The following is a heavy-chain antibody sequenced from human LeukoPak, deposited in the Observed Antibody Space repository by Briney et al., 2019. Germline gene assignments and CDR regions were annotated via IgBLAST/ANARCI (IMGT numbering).Heavy chain of an antibody. CDR2: ISSSSSYI. J-gene: IGHJ5*02. D-gene: IGHD2-2*01. CDR1: GFTFSSYS. Sequence: GGSLRLSCAASGFTFSSYSMNWVRQAPGKGLEWVSSISSSSSYIYYADSVKGRFTISRDNAKNSLYLQMNSLRAEDTAVYYCARAPDIVVVPAAMHWFDPWGQGTLVTVSS. CDR3: ARAPDIVVVPAAMHWFDP. V-gene: IGHV3-21*01.